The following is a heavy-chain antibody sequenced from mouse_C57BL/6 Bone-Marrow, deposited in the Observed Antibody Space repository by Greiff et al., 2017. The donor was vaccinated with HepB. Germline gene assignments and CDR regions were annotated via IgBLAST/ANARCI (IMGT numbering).Heavy chain of an antibody. CDR1: GFTFSDYY. J-gene: IGHJ2*01. V-gene: IGHV5-16*01. CDR2: INYDGSST. Sequence: DVKLVESEGGLVQPGRSMKLSCTASGFTFSDYYMAWVRQVPEKGLEWVANINYDGSSTYYLDSLKSRFIISRDNAKNILYLQMSSLKSEDTATYYCARDARARYFDYWGQGTTLTVSS. CDR3: ARDARARYFDY. D-gene: IGHD3-1*01.